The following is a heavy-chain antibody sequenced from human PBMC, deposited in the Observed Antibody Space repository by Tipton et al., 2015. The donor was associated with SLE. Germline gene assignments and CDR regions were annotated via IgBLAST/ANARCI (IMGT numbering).Heavy chain of an antibody. V-gene: IGHV3-7*01. D-gene: IGHD1-1*01. J-gene: IGHJ6*02. CDR3: AKAPTGTTDGMDV. Sequence: QLVQSGGGLVQPGGSLRLSCAASGFTFSSYWMSWVRQAPGKGLEWVANIKQDGSEKYYVDSVKGRFTISRDNAKNSLYLQMNSLRAEDTAVYYCAKAPTGTTDGMDVWGQGTTVTVSS. CDR1: GFTFSSYW. CDR2: IKQDGSEK.